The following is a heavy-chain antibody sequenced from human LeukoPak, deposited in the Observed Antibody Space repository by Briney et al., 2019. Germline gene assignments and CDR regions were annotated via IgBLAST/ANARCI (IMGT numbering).Heavy chain of an antibody. CDR2: IKQDGSER. Sequence: PGGSLRLSCAASGLTFNPYWMKWVRQAPGEGLEWVATIKQDGSERFYVDSVKGRFTISRDNAKNSLYLQMSSLRAEDTAVYYCARDKGGRDGYRVDAFDIWGQGTRVTVSS. V-gene: IGHV3-7*01. J-gene: IGHJ3*02. CDR1: GLTFNPYW. CDR3: ARDKGGRDGYRVDAFDI. D-gene: IGHD5-24*01.